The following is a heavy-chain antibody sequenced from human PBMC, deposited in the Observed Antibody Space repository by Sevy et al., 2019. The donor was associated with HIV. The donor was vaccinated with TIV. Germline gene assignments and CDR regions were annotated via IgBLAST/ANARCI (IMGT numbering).Heavy chain of an antibody. CDR1: GFTFSSYA. Sequence: GGSLRLSCAASGFTFSSYAMSWVRQAPGKGLEWVSAISGSGGSTYYADSVKGRFTISRDNSKNTLDLQMNSRRDEDKAVYYCAKDRGEESSGWSYYYYYYMDVWGKGTTVTVSS. CDR2: ISGSGGST. V-gene: IGHV3-23*01. J-gene: IGHJ6*03. CDR3: AKDRGEESSGWSYYYYYYMDV. D-gene: IGHD6-19*01.